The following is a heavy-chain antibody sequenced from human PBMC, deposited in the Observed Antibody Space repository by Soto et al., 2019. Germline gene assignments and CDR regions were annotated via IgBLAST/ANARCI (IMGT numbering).Heavy chain of an antibody. CDR1: GYMFIIYD. CDR2: MNPNNGRT. J-gene: IGHJ5*02. CDR3: AKDFGGLYNWFDP. Sequence: QVQLVQSGAEGKKPGASVKVSCRASGYMFIIYDINWVRQPAGQGLEWLGRMNPNNGRTDYAQKFQGRLTMTRDTSISTVYMELSSLTSEDTAVYYCAKDFGGLYNWFDPWGQGTLVTVSS. D-gene: IGHD3-16*01. V-gene: IGHV1-8*01.